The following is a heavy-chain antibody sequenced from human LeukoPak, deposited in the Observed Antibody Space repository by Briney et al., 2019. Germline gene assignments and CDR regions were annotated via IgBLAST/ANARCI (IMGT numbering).Heavy chain of an antibody. J-gene: IGHJ4*02. D-gene: IGHD4/OR15-4a*01. V-gene: IGHV1-24*01. Sequence: ASVKVSCKISGYTLTELSMNWVRQAPGKGLEWLGGFEPEHGKTIYAQKFQGRVTVTEDTSSDTGYMELSSPRSEDTAMYYCAIGAAFDPLTFDFWGQGTLVTVSS. CDR1: GYTLTELS. CDR3: AIGAAFDPLTFDF. CDR2: FEPEHGKT.